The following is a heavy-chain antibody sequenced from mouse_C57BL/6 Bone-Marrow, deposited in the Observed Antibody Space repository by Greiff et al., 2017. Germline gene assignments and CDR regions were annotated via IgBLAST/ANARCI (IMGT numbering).Heavy chain of an antibody. V-gene: IGHV3-6*01. J-gene: IGHJ2*01. CDR1: GYSITSGYY. CDR3: AREGFPFDY. Sequence: EVKLMESGPGLVKPSQSLSLTCSVTGYSITSGYYWNWIRQFPGNKLEWMGYISYDGSNNYNPSLKNRLSITRDTSKNQFVLKLNAVTTEDTATYYCAREGFPFDYWGQGTTLTVSS. CDR2: ISYDGSN.